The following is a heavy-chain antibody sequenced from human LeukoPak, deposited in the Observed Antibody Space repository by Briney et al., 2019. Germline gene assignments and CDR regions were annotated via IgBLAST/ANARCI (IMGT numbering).Heavy chain of an antibody. Sequence: SETLSLTCAVYGGSFSGYYWSWIRQPPGKGLEWIGEINHSGSTNYNPSLKSRVTISVDTSKNQFSLKLSSVTAADTAVYYCAGLVTAMHKNWFDPWGQGTLVTVSS. D-gene: IGHD2-21*02. V-gene: IGHV4-34*01. CDR1: GGSFSGYY. J-gene: IGHJ5*02. CDR2: INHSGST. CDR3: AGLVTAMHKNWFDP.